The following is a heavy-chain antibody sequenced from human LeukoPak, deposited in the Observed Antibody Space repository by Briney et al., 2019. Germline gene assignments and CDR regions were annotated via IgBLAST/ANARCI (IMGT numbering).Heavy chain of an antibody. CDR3: ARVKVGTTNRFDY. Sequence: GGSLRLSCAASGFTFSIYAMSWVRQAPGKGLECVSYISISSDYTNYPDSVKGRFTISRDNAKNSLYLQMNSLRAEDTAVYYCARVKVGTTNRFDYWGQGTLVTVSS. CDR1: GFTFSIYA. J-gene: IGHJ4*02. CDR2: ISISSDYT. D-gene: IGHD1-26*01. V-gene: IGHV3-11*05.